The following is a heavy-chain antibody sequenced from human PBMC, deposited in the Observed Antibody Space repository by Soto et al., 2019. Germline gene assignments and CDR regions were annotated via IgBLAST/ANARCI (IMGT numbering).Heavy chain of an antibody. CDR2: ISSSGSTL. D-gene: IGHD4-17*01. J-gene: IGHJ3*02. CDR3: EREISDYLLGDDFDI. V-gene: IGHV3-48*03. CDR1: GIPFSSYK. Sequence: GGSLRRPCAASGIPFSSYKMSWFRKAPAYRLEWDSHISSSGSTLYFADSVKGRFTISRDKTKNSLYLHMNRLRAEDTAVYYCEREISDYLLGDDFDIWGQGTMVTVSS.